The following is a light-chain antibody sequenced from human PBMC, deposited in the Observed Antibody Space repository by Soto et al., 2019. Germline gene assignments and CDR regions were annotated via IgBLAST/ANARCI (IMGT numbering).Light chain of an antibody. J-gene: IGLJ3*02. CDR3: VAWDDRLNGWV. V-gene: IGLV1-44*01. Sequence: QAVVIQPPSASGTPGQRVTISCSGRNSNIGSNTVSWYHQVPGTAPKVVIYSSDQRPSGVHDRLSASKSGTSASLAISGLQSADEGDYYCVAWDDRLNGWVFGGGTQLTVL. CDR1: NSNIGSNT. CDR2: SSD.